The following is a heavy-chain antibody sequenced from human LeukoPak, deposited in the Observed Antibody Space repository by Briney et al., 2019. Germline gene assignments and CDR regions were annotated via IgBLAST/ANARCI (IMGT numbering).Heavy chain of an antibody. CDR1: SGSISSYY. CDR2: IYYSGST. V-gene: IGHV4-59*08. J-gene: IGHJ4*02. Sequence: SETLSLTCSVSSGSISSYYWSWIRQPPGKGLEWIGYIYYSGSTNYNPSLKSRVTISVDTSKNQFSLKLSSVTAADTAVYYCASCYDSSGYAFDYWGQGTLVTVSS. CDR3: ASCYDSSGYAFDY. D-gene: IGHD3-22*01.